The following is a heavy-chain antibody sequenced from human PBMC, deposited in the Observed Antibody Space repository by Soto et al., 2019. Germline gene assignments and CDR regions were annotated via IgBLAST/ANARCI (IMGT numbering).Heavy chain of an antibody. CDR3: AKEGAAAGTDYYYGMDV. CDR1: GFTFSSYA. CDR2: ISGSGGST. D-gene: IGHD6-13*01. V-gene: IGHV3-23*01. Sequence: GGSLRLSCAASGFTFSSYAMSWVRQAPGKGLEWVSAISGSGGSTYYADSVKGRFTISRDNSKNTLYLQMNSLRAEDTAVYYCAKEGAAAGTDYYYGMDVWGQGTTVTVSS. J-gene: IGHJ6*02.